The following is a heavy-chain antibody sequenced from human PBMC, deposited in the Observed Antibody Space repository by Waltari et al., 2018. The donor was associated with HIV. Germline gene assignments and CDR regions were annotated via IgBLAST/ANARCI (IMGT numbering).Heavy chain of an antibody. CDR3: ARDHYYGSSGYYSDY. D-gene: IGHD3-22*01. J-gene: IGHJ4*02. CDR2: ISGYNGDT. Sequence: QVHLVQSGADLRKPGASVTVSCKASGSTFTNHGVTWVRQAPGQGLEWMGWISGYNGDTKYAQKVRGRVTMTTDTSTSTAYLEMGSLRFDDTAVYYCARDHYYGSSGYYSDYWGQGTLVTVSS. CDR1: GSTFTNHG. V-gene: IGHV1-18*01.